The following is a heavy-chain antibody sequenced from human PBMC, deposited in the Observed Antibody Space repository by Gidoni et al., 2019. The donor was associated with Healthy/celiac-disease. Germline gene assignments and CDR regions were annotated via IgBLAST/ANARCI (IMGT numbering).Heavy chain of an antibody. D-gene: IGHD6-13*01. J-gene: IGHJ6*02. CDR3: ARDLGYSSSWDYYYGMDV. CDR1: GGSISSYY. Sequence: QVQLQESGPGLVQPSETLSLTCTISGGSISSYYWSWIRQPPGKGLEWIGYIYYSGSTNYNPSLKSRVTISVDTSKNQFSLKLSSVTAADTAVYYCARDLGYSSSWDYYYGMDVWGQGTTVTVSS. V-gene: IGHV4-59*01. CDR2: IYYSGST.